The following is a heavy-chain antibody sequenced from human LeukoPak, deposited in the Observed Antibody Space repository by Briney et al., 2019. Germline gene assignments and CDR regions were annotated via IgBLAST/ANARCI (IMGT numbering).Heavy chain of an antibody. D-gene: IGHD1-26*01. J-gene: IGHJ4*02. CDR1: GFTFSSYA. V-gene: IGHV3-23*01. CDR3: TTEWELPYDY. CDR2: ISGSGGST. Sequence: GGSLRLSCAASGFTFSSYAMSWVRQAPGKGLEWVSAISGSGGSTYYADSVKGRFTISRDNSKNTLYLQMNSLKTEDTALYYCTTEWELPYDYWGQGTLVTVSS.